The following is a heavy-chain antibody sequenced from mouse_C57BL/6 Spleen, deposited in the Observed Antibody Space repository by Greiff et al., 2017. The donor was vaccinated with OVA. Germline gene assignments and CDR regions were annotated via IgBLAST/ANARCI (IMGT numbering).Heavy chain of an antibody. CDR3: TTRDSSGYRFDY. CDR2: IDPENGDT. V-gene: IGHV14-4*01. J-gene: IGHJ2*01. Sequence: VQLKESGAELVRPGASVKLSCTASGFNIKDDYMHWVKQRPEQGLEWIGWIDPENGDTEYASKFQGKATITADTSSNTAYLQLSSLTSEDTAVYYCTTRDSSGYRFDYWGQGTTLTVSA. D-gene: IGHD3-2*02. CDR1: GFNIKDDY.